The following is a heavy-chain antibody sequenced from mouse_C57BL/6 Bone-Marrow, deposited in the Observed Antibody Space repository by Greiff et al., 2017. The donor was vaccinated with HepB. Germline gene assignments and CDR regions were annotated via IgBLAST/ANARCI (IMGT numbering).Heavy chain of an antibody. CDR3: ARSTIVTRYFDV. V-gene: IGHV1-4*01. D-gene: IGHD2-5*01. CDR2: INPSSGYT. Sequence: VQVVESGAELARPGASVKMSCKASGYTFTSYTMHWVKQRPGQGLEWIGYINPSSGYTKYNQKFKDKATLTADKSSSTAYMQLSSLTSEDSAVYYCARSTIVTRYFDVWGTGTTVTVSS. J-gene: IGHJ1*03. CDR1: GYTFTSYT.